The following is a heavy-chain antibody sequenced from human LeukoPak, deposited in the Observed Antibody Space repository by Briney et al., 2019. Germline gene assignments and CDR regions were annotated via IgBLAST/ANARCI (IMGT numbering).Heavy chain of an antibody. D-gene: IGHD1-26*01. CDR1: GGSFSGYY. CDR3: ARRRGWEPIDY. V-gene: IGHV4-34*01. J-gene: IGHJ4*02. CDR2: INHSGST. Sequence: PSETLSLTCAVYGGSFSGYYWSWIRQPPGKGLEWIGEINHSGSTNYNPSLKSRVTISVDTSKNQFSLKLSSVTAADTAVYYCARRRGWEPIDYWGQGTLVTVSS.